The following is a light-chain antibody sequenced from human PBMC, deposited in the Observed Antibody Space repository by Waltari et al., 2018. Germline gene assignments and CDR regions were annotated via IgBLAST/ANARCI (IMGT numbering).Light chain of an antibody. CDR3: QHYVSLPAT. J-gene: IGKJ1*01. V-gene: IGKV3-20*01. CDR1: QSVSRS. CDR2: GAS. Sequence: CRASQSVSRSLAWYQQKPGQAPRLLIYGASTRATGIADRFSGGGSGTDFSLTISRLEPEDFAVYYCQHYVSLPATFGQGTKVEIK.